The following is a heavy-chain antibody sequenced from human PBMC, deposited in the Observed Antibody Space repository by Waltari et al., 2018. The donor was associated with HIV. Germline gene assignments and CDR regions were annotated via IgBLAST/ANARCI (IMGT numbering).Heavy chain of an antibody. Sequence: QLQLQESGPGLVKPSETLSLTCTVSGGSISSSIYYWGWIRQPPGKGLGWIGSINYSGSTYYNPSLKSRVTISVDTSKNQFSLKLSSVTAADTAVYYCARRSYYDSSGYYFDYWGQGTLVTVSS. CDR2: INYSGST. J-gene: IGHJ4*02. V-gene: IGHV4-39*01. CDR3: ARRSYYDSSGYYFDY. D-gene: IGHD3-22*01. CDR1: GGSISSSIYY.